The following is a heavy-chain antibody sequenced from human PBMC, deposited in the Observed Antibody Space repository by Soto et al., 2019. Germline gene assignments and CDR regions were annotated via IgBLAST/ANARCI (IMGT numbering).Heavy chain of an antibody. J-gene: IGHJ4*02. CDR3: AREPKQNSDSSPWNGGVDS. CDR2: IYYTGNN. V-gene: IGHV4-30-4*01. CDR1: GDSISSPHYY. Sequence: QVHLQESGPGLVKPSQTLSLSCTVSGDSISSPHYYWTWIRQPPGKGLEWVGYIYYTGNNFYNPALKSRVAMSVDPSTNHFSLKLASVTDADTAVYFCAREPKQNSDSSPWNGGVDSWGPGTLGTVAS. D-gene: IGHD3-22*01.